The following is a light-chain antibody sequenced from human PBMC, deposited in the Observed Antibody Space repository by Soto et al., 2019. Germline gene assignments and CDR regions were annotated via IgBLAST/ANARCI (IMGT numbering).Light chain of an antibody. Sequence: DIQMTQSTSSLSASVGDRVTITCQASQDISNYLNWYQQKPGKAPKLLIYDASNLETGVPSRFSGSGSGTDFTFTISSLQPEDIATYYCQQYDNLPLMYTFGQGTKLEIK. CDR3: QQYDNLPLMYT. CDR2: DAS. V-gene: IGKV1-33*01. J-gene: IGKJ2*01. CDR1: QDISNY.